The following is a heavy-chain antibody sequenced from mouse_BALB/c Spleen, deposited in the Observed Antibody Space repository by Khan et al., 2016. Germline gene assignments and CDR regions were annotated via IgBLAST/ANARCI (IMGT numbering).Heavy chain of an antibody. J-gene: IGHJ3*01. CDR2: ISYSGTT. V-gene: IGHV3-2*02. CDR1: GYSITSDYA. Sequence: EVQLQESGPGLVKPSQSLSLTCTVTGYSITSDYAWNWIRQFPGNKLEWMGYISYSGTTNYNPSLKSRISITRDTSKNQFFLQLNSVTTEDTATYYGVREQFPQRGAWFVYWGQGTLVTVSA. CDR3: VREQFPQRGAWFVY.